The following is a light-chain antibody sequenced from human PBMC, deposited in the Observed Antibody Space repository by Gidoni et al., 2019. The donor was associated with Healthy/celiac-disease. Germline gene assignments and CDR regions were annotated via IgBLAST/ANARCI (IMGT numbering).Light chain of an antibody. Sequence: SYELTQPPAVSVSPGQTARITCSGDALPNQYAYWYQQKPGQAPVLVIYTDSERPSGIPERFSGSSSGTTVTLTISGVQAEDEADYYCQSADSSGTYGVFGTGTKVTVL. CDR3: QSADSSGTYGV. CDR2: TDS. CDR1: ALPNQY. V-gene: IGLV3-25*03. J-gene: IGLJ1*01.